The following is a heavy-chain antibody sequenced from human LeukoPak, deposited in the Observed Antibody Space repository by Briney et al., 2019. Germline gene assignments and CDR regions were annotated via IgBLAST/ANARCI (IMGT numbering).Heavy chain of an antibody. J-gene: IGHJ2*01. V-gene: IGHV1-2*02. CDR1: GYTFTAYY. CDR2: INPNSGGT. D-gene: IGHD3-10*01. CDR3: ASPWGRWFGELIWYFDL. Sequence: GASVKVSCKASGYTFTAYYLHWVRQAPGQGLEWMGWINPNSGGTNYAQRFRGRVTMTRDTSITTAYMELSRLRSDDTAVYYCASPWGRWFGELIWYFDLWGRGTLVTVSS.